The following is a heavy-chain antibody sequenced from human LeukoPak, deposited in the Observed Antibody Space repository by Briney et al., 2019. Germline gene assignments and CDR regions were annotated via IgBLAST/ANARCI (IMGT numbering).Heavy chain of an antibody. CDR3: ARDSLLWFGEFDY. V-gene: IGHV3-53*01. D-gene: IGHD3-10*01. CDR2: IYSGGST. J-gene: IGHJ4*02. CDR1: GFTVSSNY. Sequence: GGSLRLSCAASGFTVSSNYMSWVRQAPGKGLEWVSVIYSGGSTYYADSVKGRFTISRDNSKNTLYLQMNSLRAEDTAVYYCARDSLLWFGEFDYWGQGTLVTASS.